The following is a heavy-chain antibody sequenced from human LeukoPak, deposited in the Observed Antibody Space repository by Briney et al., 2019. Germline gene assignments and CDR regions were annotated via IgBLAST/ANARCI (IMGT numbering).Heavy chain of an antibody. CDR1: GFTFSSYG. CDR3: AKHLGYSSSHTDY. D-gene: IGHD6-13*01. CDR2: ISYDGSNK. Sequence: GGSLRLSCAASGFTFSSYGMHWVRQAPGKGLEWVAVISYDGSNKYYADSVKGRFTISRDNSKNTLYLQMNSLRAEDTAVYYCAKHLGYSSSHTDYWGQGTLVTVSS. V-gene: IGHV3-30*18. J-gene: IGHJ4*02.